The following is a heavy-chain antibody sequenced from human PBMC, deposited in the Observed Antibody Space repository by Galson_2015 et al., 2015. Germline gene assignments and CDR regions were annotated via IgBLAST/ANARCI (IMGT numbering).Heavy chain of an antibody. CDR1: GLTFDDYV. D-gene: IGHD3-10*01. CDR3: TRSPGYYFDY. J-gene: IGHJ4*02. Sequence: SLRLSCAASGLTFDDYVMHWVRHAPGKGLEWVSGISWNSGSRDYADSVKGRFTISRDNAKNSLYLQMNSLRAEDTALYYCTRSPGYYFDYWGQGTLVTVSP. CDR2: ISWNSGSR. V-gene: IGHV3-9*01.